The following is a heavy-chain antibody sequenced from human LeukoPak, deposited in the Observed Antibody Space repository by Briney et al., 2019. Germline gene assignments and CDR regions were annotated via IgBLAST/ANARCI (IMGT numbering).Heavy chain of an antibody. CDR1: GGSISSSTYY. CDR3: AREIIAVAGAFDI. J-gene: IGHJ3*02. CDR2: IYYSGST. V-gene: IGHV4-39*07. D-gene: IGHD6-19*01. Sequence: SETLSLTCTVSGGSISSSTYYWGWIRQPPGKGLEWIGNIYYSGSTYYNPSLKSRVTISVDTSKNQFSLKLSSVTAADTAVYYCAREIIAVAGAFDIWGQGTMVTVSS.